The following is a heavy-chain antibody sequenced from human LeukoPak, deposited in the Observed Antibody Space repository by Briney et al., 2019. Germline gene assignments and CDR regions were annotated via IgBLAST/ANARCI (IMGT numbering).Heavy chain of an antibody. V-gene: IGHV1-8*01. Sequence: GASVKVSCKASGYTFTSYDVNWVRQATGQGLEWMGWMSPDSGNTGYAQKFQGRVTMTRNTSISTAYMELSTLRSEDTAVYYCARGNYNPLTGSPYFDNWGQGTLVTVSS. J-gene: IGHJ4*02. CDR3: ARGNYNPLTGSPYFDN. CDR1: GYTFTSYD. CDR2: MSPDSGNT. D-gene: IGHD3-9*01.